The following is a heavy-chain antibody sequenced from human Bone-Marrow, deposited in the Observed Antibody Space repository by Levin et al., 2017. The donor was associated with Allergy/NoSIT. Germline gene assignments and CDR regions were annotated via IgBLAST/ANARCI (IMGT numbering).Heavy chain of an antibody. D-gene: IGHD5-18*01. CDR2: ITGNGGST. Sequence: ASVKVSCAASGFTFSNYAMSWVRQAPGKGLEWVSTITGNGGSTFYADSVKGRFTISRDNSKNTLHLQMSSLRAEDTAIYYCAKASVQLWLLFFWGQGTLVTVSS. J-gene: IGHJ4*02. V-gene: IGHV3-23*01. CDR1: GFTFSNYA. CDR3: AKASVQLWLLFF.